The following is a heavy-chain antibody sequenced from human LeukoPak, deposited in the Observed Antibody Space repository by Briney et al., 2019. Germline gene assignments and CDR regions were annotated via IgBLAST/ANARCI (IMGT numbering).Heavy chain of an antibody. V-gene: IGHV3-48*01. CDR3: ARANTPYYDFWSGYRHDAFDI. Sequence: GGSLRLSCAASGFTFSSYSMNWVRQAPGKGLEWVSYISSSSSTIYYADSVKGRFTISRDNAKNSLYLQMNSLRAEDTAMYYCARANTPYYDFWSGYRHDAFDIWGQGTMVTVSS. J-gene: IGHJ3*02. D-gene: IGHD3-3*01. CDR2: ISSSSSTI. CDR1: GFTFSSYS.